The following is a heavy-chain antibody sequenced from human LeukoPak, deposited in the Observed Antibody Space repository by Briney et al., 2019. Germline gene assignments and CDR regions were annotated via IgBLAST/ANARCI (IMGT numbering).Heavy chain of an antibody. J-gene: IGHJ4*02. CDR3: ARVRSSKASSFDY. CDR1: GGTFSSYA. D-gene: IGHD4-11*01. Sequence: SVKVSCKASGGTFSSYAISWVRQAPGQGLEWMGRIIPISGTANYAQKFQGRVTITTDESTSTAYMELSSLRSEDTAVYYCARVRSSKASSFDYWGQGTLVTVSS. CDR2: IIPISGTA. V-gene: IGHV1-69*05.